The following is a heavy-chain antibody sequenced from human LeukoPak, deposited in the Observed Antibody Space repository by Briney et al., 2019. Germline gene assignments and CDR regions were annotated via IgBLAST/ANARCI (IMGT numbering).Heavy chain of an antibody. CDR2: ISYDGSNK. CDR3: ARDGSSGWTWYFDY. Sequence: GGSLRLSCAASGFTFNNYAMHWVRQAPGKGLEWVAVISYDGSNKYYADSVKGRFTISRDNSKNTLYLQMNSPRAEATAVYYCARDGSSGWTWYFDYWGQGTLVTVSS. J-gene: IGHJ4*02. CDR1: GFTFNNYA. V-gene: IGHV3-30-3*01. D-gene: IGHD6-19*01.